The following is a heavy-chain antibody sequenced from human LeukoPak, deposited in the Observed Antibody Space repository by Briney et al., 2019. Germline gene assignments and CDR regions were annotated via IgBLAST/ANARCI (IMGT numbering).Heavy chain of an antibody. CDR1: GFTFSSYS. J-gene: IGHJ4*02. D-gene: IGHD2-8*02. V-gene: IGHV3-21*01. CDR2: ITGSSSDI. CDR3: ARFGTGDY. Sequence: GGSLRLSCAASGFTFSSYSMNWVRQAPGKGLEWVSSITGSSSDIYYADSVKGRITISRDNAKNSLYLQMNSLRAEDTAVYYCARFGTGDYWGQGTLVTVSS.